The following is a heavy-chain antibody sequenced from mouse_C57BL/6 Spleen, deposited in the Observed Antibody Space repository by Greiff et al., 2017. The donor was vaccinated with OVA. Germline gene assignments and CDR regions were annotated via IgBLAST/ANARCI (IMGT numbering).Heavy chain of an antibody. CDR1: GYPFTSYW. CDR3: ARGAFAY. Sequence: VQLQQPGAELVRPGSSVKLSCKASGYPFTSYWMHWVKQMPIQGLECIGNIDPSDSETHYNQKFKDKATLTVDKSSSTAYMQLSSLTAEDSAVYYCARGAFAYGGQGTLVTVSA. CDR2: IDPSDSET. J-gene: IGHJ3*01. V-gene: IGHV1-52*01.